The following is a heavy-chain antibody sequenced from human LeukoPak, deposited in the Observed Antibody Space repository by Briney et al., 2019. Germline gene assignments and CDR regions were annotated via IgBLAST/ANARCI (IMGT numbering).Heavy chain of an antibody. CDR1: RFTFSSYS. V-gene: IGHV3-21*01. Sequence: PGGSLRLSCAASRFTFSSYSMNWVRQAPGKGLEWVSSISSSGSYIYYADSVKGRFTISRDNAKNSLYLQMNSLRAEDTAVYYCARGLTFKHWFDPWGQGTLVTVSS. J-gene: IGHJ5*02. CDR3: ARGLTFKHWFDP. D-gene: IGHD2/OR15-2a*01. CDR2: ISSSGSYI.